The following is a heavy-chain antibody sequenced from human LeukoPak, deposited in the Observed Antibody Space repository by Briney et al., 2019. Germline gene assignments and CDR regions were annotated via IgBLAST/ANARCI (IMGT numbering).Heavy chain of an antibody. CDR2: IIPIFGTA. Sequence: SVKVSCKASGGTFSSYAISWVRQAPGQGLEWMGGIIPIFGTANYAQKFQGRVTITADESTSTAYMELSSLRSEDTAVYYCARGSTLAVLLDDYWGQGTLVTVSS. D-gene: IGHD3-16*01. J-gene: IGHJ4*02. CDR1: GGTFSSYA. CDR3: ARGSTLAVLLDDY. V-gene: IGHV1-69*13.